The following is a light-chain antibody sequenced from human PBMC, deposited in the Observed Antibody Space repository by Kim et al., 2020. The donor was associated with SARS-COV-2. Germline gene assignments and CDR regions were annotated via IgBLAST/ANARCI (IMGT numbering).Light chain of an antibody. CDR1: SLRSYY. V-gene: IGLV3-19*01. CDR2: GKN. J-gene: IGLJ3*02. CDR3: NSRDSSGNHEV. Sequence: ALGQTVRITCQGDSLRSYYAGWYQQKPGQAPVLVIYGKNNRPSGIPDRFSGSSSGNTASLTITGAQAEDEADYYCNSRDSSGNHEVFGGGTKLTVL.